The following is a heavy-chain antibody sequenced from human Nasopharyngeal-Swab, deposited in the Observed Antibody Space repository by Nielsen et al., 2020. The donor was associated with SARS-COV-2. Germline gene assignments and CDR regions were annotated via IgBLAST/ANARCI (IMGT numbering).Heavy chain of an antibody. CDR3: ARGLGAPSSIWH. V-gene: IGHV1-8*01. CDR1: GYNFIDFD. D-gene: IGHD1-26*01. CDR2: MSPNSGNT. Sequence: ASVKVSCKASGYNFIDFDINWVRQATGQGLEWMGWMSPNSGNTGYAEKFGGRVTMTRNIATNTAYMELTSLGFEDTAVYYCARGLGAPSSIWHWGPGTHVSVSS. J-gene: IGHJ1*01.